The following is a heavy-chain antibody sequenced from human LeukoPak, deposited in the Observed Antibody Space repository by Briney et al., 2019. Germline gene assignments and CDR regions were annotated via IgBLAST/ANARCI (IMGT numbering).Heavy chain of an antibody. D-gene: IGHD3-22*01. CDR1: GYIFASYW. CDR2: IYPGDSDT. V-gene: IGHV5-51*01. CDR3: ARRGYYDTTAFDI. Sequence: GESLKMSCKGSGYIFASYWIGWVRQMPGKGLEWMGIIYPGDSDTEYSPSLQGQVTISADKSISTAYLQWSSLKASDTAMYYCARRGYYDTTAFDIWGQGTMVTVSS. J-gene: IGHJ3*02.